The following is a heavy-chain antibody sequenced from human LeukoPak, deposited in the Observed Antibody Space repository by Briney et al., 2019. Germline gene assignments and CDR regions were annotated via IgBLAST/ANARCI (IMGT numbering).Heavy chain of an antibody. CDR1: GFTFSYYN. CDR3: ARVRPGQWLLRDAFDI. CDR2: ISSSSSCI. J-gene: IGHJ3*02. V-gene: IGHV3-21*01. Sequence: GGSLRLSCAASGFTFSYYNINWVRQAPGKGLEWVSSISSSSSCIYYSDSVKGRFTISRDNAKNSLHLQMNSLRAEDTALYYCARVRPGQWLLRDAFDIWGQGAMVTVSS. D-gene: IGHD6-19*01.